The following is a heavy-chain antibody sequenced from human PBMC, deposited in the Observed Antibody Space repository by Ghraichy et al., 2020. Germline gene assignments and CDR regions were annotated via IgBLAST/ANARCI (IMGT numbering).Heavy chain of an antibody. CDR3: ARENRQELRIYYFDH. D-gene: IGHD1-26*01. J-gene: IGHJ4*02. V-gene: IGHV1-18*04. CDR2: ISPYNGKT. Sequence: ASVKVSCEASGYIFSNYGISWVRQAPGQGLEWMGWISPYNGKTYYTQRLQGRVTMTADTSTNTVYMELGSLRSDDTALYYFARENRQELRIYYFDHWGQGTLVTVSS. CDR1: GYIFSNYG.